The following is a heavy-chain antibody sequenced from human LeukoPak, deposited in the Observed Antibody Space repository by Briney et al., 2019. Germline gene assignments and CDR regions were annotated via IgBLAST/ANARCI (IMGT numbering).Heavy chain of an antibody. CDR2: IYYSGST. CDR1: GGSISSYY. D-gene: IGHD3-22*01. V-gene: IGHV4-59*05. Sequence: SETLSLTCTVSGGSISSYYWSWIRQPPGKGLEWIGSIYYSGSTYYNPSLKSRVTISVDTSKNQFSLKLSSVTAADTAVYYCARVPYYYDSSGYPAGGYYYYMDVWGKGTTVTISS. CDR3: ARVPYYYDSSGYPAGGYYYYMDV. J-gene: IGHJ6*03.